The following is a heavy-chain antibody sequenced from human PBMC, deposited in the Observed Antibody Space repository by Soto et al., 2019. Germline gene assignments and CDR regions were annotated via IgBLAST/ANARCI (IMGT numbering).Heavy chain of an antibody. D-gene: IGHD3-10*01. V-gene: IGHV4-61*01. CDR1: GGPVSTESYY. CDR3: ARDLRITMVRGVIILPRGPRGEDGMDV. Sequence: SETLSLTCIVSGGPVSTESYYWSWMRQPPGKGLEWIGYVFYTGTTNYNPSLKSRVTVSVDTSKNQFSLKLSSVTAADTAVYYCARDLRITMVRGVIILPRGPRGEDGMDVWGQGTTVT. CDR2: VFYTGTT. J-gene: IGHJ6*02.